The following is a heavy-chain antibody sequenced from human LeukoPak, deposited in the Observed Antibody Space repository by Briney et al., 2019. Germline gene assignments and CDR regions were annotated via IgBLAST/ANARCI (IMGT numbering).Heavy chain of an antibody. CDR3: ARGATEIPD. D-gene: IGHD5-24*01. CDR2: ISDNSDGT. J-gene: IGHJ4*02. Sequence: GGSLRLSCAASGFTFSNYVMTWVRQAPGTGLEWVSSISDNSDGTYYADSVKGRFTVSRDNSKNTLYLQMNSLRLEDTAVYYCARGATEIPDWGQGTLVTVSS. CDR1: GFTFSNYV. V-gene: IGHV3-23*01.